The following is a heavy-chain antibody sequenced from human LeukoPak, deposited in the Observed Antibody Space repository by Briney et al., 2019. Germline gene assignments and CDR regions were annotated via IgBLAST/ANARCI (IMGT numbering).Heavy chain of an antibody. CDR3: ASHSSGWYL. CDR1: GLTFSSWW. Sequence: GGPLRLSCAASGLTFSSWWMSWVRQAPGKGLEWVANIKQDGSEKYYVDSVEGRFTISRDNAKNSLYLQMNSLRVEDTAIYYCASHSSGWYLWGQGTLVTVSS. D-gene: IGHD6-19*01. J-gene: IGHJ4*02. V-gene: IGHV3-7*01. CDR2: IKQDGSEK.